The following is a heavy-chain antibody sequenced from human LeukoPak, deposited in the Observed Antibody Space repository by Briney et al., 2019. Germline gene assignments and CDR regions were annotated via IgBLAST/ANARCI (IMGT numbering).Heavy chain of an antibody. D-gene: IGHD6-13*01. CDR2: IIPIFGTA. CDR1: GGTFSSYA. V-gene: IGHV1-69*06. Sequence: SVKVSCKASGGTFSSYAISWVRQAPGQGLEWMGGIIPIFGTANYAQKFQGRVTITADKSTSTAYMELGSLRSEDTAVYYCARHIAAAGYFDYWGQGTLVTVSS. CDR3: ARHIAAAGYFDY. J-gene: IGHJ4*02.